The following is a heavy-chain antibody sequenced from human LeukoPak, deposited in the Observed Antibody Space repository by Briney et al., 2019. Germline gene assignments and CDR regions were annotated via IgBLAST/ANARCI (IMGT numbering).Heavy chain of an antibody. V-gene: IGHV1-18*01. CDR2: ISAYNGNT. D-gene: IGHD3-22*01. Sequence: ASVKVSCKASGYTFTSYGISWVRQAPGQGLEWMGWISAYNGNTNYAQKLQGRVTMTTDTSTSTAYMELRSLRSDDTAVYYCAREVDYYDSSGYSRPAFDIWGQGTMVTVSS. CDR1: GYTFTSYG. CDR3: AREVDYYDSSGYSRPAFDI. J-gene: IGHJ3*02.